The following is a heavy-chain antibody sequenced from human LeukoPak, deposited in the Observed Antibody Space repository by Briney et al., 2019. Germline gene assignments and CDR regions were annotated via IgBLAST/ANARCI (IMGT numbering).Heavy chain of an antibody. D-gene: IGHD3-22*01. CDR3: ARQFRDSSGYYSYYFDY. Sequence: GESLKISCKGSGYTFTNFWIAWVRQMPGKGLEWMGTIYPGDSDTRYSPSLQGRVSISADKSIDTAYLQWSSLKASDTAMYYCARQFRDSSGYYSYYFDYWGQGTLVTVSS. V-gene: IGHV5-51*01. J-gene: IGHJ4*02. CDR2: IYPGDSDT. CDR1: GYTFTNFW.